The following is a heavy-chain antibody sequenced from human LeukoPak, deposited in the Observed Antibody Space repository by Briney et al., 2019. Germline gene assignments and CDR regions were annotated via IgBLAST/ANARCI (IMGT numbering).Heavy chain of an antibody. J-gene: IGHJ6*03. D-gene: IGHD2-2*02. CDR1: GFTFSSYG. V-gene: IGHV3-33*01. CDR3: ARDGVLGYCSSTSCYTYPYYYYYMDV. Sequence: GGSLRLSCAASGFTFSSYGMHWVRQAPGKGLEWVAVIWYDGSNKYYADSVKGRFTISRDNSKNTLYLQMNSLRAEDTAVYCCARDGVLGYCSSTSCYTYPYYYYYMDVWGKGTTVTVSS. CDR2: IWYDGSNK.